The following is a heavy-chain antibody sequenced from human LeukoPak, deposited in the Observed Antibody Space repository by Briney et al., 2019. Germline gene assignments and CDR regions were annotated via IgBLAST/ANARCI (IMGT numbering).Heavy chain of an antibody. CDR3: TRGSLSGSSRDY. D-gene: IGHD1-26*01. J-gene: IGHJ4*02. CDR2: MNPNTGDT. V-gene: IGHV1-8*01. CDR1: GYTFTGYD. Sequence: GASVRVSCKASGYTFTGYDINWVRQATGQGLEWMGWMNPNTGDTGYAQKFQGRVTMTRNSSIDTAYMELSGLRSEDTAVYYCTRGSLSGSSRDYWGQGTLLTVPS.